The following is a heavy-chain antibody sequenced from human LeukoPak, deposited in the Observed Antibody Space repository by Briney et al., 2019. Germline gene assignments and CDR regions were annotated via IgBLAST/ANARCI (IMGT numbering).Heavy chain of an antibody. CDR1: GFTFSSYA. D-gene: IGHD2-15*01. CDR2: ISYDGSNK. CDR3: ARDYCSGGSCYAGIYYYMDV. Sequence: GGSLRLSCAASGFTFSSYAMHWVRQAPGKGLEWVAVISYDGSNKYYADSVKGRFTISRDNSKNTLYLQMNSLRAEDTAVYYCARDYCSGGSCYAGIYYYMDVWGKGTTVTVSS. J-gene: IGHJ6*03. V-gene: IGHV3-30*04.